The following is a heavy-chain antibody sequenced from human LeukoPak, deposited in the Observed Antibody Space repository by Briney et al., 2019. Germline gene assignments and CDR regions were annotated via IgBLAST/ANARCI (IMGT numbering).Heavy chain of an antibody. CDR3: ASRGYFDWSFDY. Sequence: PPETLSLTCTVSGDSISSYYGSWIRQPPGKGLEWIGYIYYGGRTNYSPSLKSRVTISVDTSKNQFSLKLSSVTAADTAVYYCASRGYFDWSFDYWGQGILVAVSS. V-gene: IGHV4-59*08. J-gene: IGHJ4*02. CDR2: IYYGGRT. D-gene: IGHD3-9*01. CDR1: GDSISSYY.